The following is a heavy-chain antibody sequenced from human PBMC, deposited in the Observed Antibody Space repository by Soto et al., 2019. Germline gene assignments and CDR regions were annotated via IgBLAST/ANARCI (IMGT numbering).Heavy chain of an antibody. D-gene: IGHD2-15*01. CDR2: IIPILGIA. CDR3: ARGGSYCSGGSCYSRFAY. J-gene: IGHJ4*02. CDR1: GGTFSSYT. V-gene: IGHV1-69*02. Sequence: QVQLVQSGAEVKKPGSSVKVSCKASGGTFSSYTISWVRQAPGQGLEWMGRIIPILGIANYAQKFQGRVTITADKSTSTADMELSSLRSVDTAVYYCARGGSYCSGGSCYSRFAYWGQGTLVTVSS.